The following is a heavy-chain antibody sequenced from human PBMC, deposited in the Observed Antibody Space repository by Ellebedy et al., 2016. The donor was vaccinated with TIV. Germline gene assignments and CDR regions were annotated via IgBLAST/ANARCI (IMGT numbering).Heavy chain of an antibody. V-gene: IGHV4-4*07. CDR3: ARDIYCSSSTCHYETSYFDY. Sequence: SETLSLTXTVSGGSISNYLWTWIRQPAGKGLEWIGRISSSGNTNYKSSLKSRVTMSVDTSKNHFSLRLTSVTAADTAVYYCARDIYCSSSTCHYETSYFDYWGQGMLVAVSS. D-gene: IGHD2-2*01. CDR1: GGSISNYL. J-gene: IGHJ4*02. CDR2: ISSSGNT.